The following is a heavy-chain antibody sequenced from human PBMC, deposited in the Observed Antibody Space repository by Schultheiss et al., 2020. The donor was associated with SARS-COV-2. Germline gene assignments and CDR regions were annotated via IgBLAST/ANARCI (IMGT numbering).Heavy chain of an antibody. CDR1: GGSISSYY. CDR2: IYYSGST. CDR3: ARDYGPDSSGYRPPPYFDL. V-gene: IGHV4-59*12. J-gene: IGHJ2*01. D-gene: IGHD3-22*01. Sequence: SETLSLTCTVSGGSISSYYWSWIRQPPGKGLEWIGYIYYSGSTNYNPSLKSRVTISVDTSKNQFSLKLSSVTAADTAVYYSARDYGPDSSGYRPPPYFDLWGRGTLVTVA.